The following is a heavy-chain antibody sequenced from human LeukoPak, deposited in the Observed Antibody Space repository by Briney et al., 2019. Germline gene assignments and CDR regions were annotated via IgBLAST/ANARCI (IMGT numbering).Heavy chain of an antibody. D-gene: IGHD1-26*01. Sequence: PSETLSLTCTVSGGSISSSSYYWGWIRQPPGKGREWIGSIYYSGGTYYNPSLKSRVTISVDTSKTQFSLKLSSVTAADTAVYYCARRGAEWELPYFDYWGQGTLVTVSS. CDR2: IYYSGGT. CDR1: GGSISSSSYY. V-gene: IGHV4-39*01. J-gene: IGHJ4*02. CDR3: ARRGAEWELPYFDY.